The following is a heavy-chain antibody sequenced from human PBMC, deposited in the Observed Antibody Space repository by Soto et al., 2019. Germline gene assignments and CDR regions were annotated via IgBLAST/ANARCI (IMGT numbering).Heavy chain of an antibody. CDR1: GGSISSGDYY. CDR3: ARRDRSGFSYWLDT. CDR2: IYFSGTT. D-gene: IGHD3-22*01. Sequence: KPSETLSLTCTVSGGSISSGDYYWSWIRQHPGKGLEWIGTIYFSGTTYYNPSLKSRVTISVDTSKSQFSLKLSSVTAADTAVYYSARRDRSGFSYWLDTWGQGTLVTVSS. J-gene: IGHJ5*02. V-gene: IGHV4-31*03.